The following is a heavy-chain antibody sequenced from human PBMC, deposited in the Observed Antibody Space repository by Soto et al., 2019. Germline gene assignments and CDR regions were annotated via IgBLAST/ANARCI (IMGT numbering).Heavy chain of an antibody. CDR3: IKDDCSGDTCYLGH. V-gene: IGHV1-18*01. CDR2: ISTKNGHT. D-gene: IGHD2-15*01. Sequence: ASVKVSCKPSGYIFNTYGIAWVRQAPGQGLEWMGWISTKNGHTKYAQKLQDRVTLTTDTSTSTAYMELRSLGPDDTAVYHCIKDDCSGDTCYLGHWGQGTLVTVSS. CDR1: GYIFNTYG. J-gene: IGHJ4*02.